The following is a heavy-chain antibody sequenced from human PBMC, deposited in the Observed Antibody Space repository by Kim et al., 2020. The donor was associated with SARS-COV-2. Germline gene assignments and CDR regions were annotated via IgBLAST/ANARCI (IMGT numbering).Heavy chain of an antibody. J-gene: IGHJ5*02. CDR2: IYYSGST. V-gene: IGHV4-31*03. Sequence: SETLSLTCTVSGGSISSGGYYWSWIRQHPGKGLEWIGYIYYSGSTYYNPSLKSRVTISVDTSKNQFSLKLSSVTAADTAVYYCARRIAAALVVPGQNWFDPWGQGTLVTVSS. CDR1: GGSISSGGYY. CDR3: ARRIAAALVVPGQNWFDP. D-gene: IGHD6-13*01.